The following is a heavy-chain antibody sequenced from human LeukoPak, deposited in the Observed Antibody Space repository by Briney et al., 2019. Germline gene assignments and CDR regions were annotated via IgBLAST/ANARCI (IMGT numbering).Heavy chain of an antibody. V-gene: IGHV3-74*01. J-gene: IGHJ4*02. D-gene: IGHD3-22*01. CDR2: ISGDGSST. Sequence: SGGSLRLSCAASGFPFSSYWMHWVRQAPGKGLLWVSRISGDGSSTNYADSVKGRFTISRDNAKNSLYLQMNSLRAEDTALYYCAKDIDSSGYLGSGFDYWGQGTLVTVSS. CDR1: GFPFSSYW. CDR3: AKDIDSSGYLGSGFDY.